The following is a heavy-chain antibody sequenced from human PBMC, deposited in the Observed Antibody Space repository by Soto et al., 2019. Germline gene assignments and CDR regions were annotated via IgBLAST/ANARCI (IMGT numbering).Heavy chain of an antibody. D-gene: IGHD3-10*01. CDR3: ARGRASGSYYLLDY. V-gene: IGHV1-8*01. CDR2: MNPNSGNI. CDR1: GDTFTTYD. Sequence: VKVSCKASGDTFTTYDINWVRQATGHGLEWMGWMNPNSGNIGYAQRFQGRVTMTRDTAIRTAYMEVSSLRSDDTAVYYCARGRASGSYYLLDYWGQGTLVTVSS. J-gene: IGHJ4*02.